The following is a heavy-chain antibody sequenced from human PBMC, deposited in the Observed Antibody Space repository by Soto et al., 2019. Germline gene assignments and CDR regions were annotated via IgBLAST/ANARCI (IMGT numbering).Heavy chain of an antibody. CDR2: INPNSGGT. Sequence: ASVKVSCKASGYTFTGYYMHWVRQAPGQGLEWMGWINPNSGGTNYAQKFQGWVTMTRDTSISTAYMELSRLRSDDTAVYYCARVPVDSSGYYFDYWGQGTLVTVSS. V-gene: IGHV1-2*04. J-gene: IGHJ4*02. D-gene: IGHD3-22*01. CDR1: GYTFTGYY. CDR3: ARVPVDSSGYYFDY.